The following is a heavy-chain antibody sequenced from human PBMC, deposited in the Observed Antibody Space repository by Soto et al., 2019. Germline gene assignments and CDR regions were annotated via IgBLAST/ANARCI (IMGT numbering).Heavy chain of an antibody. D-gene: IGHD6-19*01. CDR1: GYTFTSYG. CDR3: ATDLREEQWLVEEDVGRFDY. CDR2: ISAYNGNT. V-gene: IGHV1-18*01. Sequence: ASVKVSCKASGYTFTSYGISWVRQAPGQGLEWMGWISAYNGNTNYAQKLQGRVTMTTDTSTSTAYMELRSLRSDDTAVYYCATDLREEQWLVEEDVGRFDYWGQGTLVTVSS. J-gene: IGHJ4*02.